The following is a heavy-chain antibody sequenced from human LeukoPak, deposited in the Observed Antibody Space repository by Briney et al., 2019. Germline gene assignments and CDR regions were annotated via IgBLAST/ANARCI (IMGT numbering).Heavy chain of an antibody. CDR1: GFAVSMYW. J-gene: IGHJ5*02. CDR2: IDTDVSAT. D-gene: IGHD5-12*01. V-gene: IGHV3-74*01. Sequence: GGSLRLSCAASGFAVSMYWMHWVRQAPGKGLVWVSRIDTDVSATDYADSVKGRFTISRDNAKNSLYLQMNSLRAEDTAVYYCARGSGYDSGWFDPWGQGTLVTVSS. CDR3: ARGSGYDSGWFDP.